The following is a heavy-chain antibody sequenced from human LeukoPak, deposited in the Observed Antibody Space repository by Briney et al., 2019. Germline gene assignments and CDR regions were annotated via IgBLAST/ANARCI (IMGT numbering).Heavy chain of an antibody. J-gene: IGHJ4*02. CDR2: ISGSGGST. CDR1: GFTVSSNY. V-gene: IGHV3-23*01. D-gene: IGHD3-22*01. CDR3: AKHNTVVVITEFDY. Sequence: GGSLRLSCAASGFTVSSNYMSWVRQAPGKGLEWVSAISGSGGSTYYADSVKGRFTISRDNSKNTLYLQMNSLRAEDTAVYYCAKHNTVVVITEFDYWGQGTLVTVSS.